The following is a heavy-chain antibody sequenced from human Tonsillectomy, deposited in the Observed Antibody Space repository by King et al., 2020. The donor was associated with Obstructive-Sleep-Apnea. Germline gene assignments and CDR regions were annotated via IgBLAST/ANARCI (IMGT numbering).Heavy chain of an antibody. CDR3: ATDGPRRGWGSNNRYYFDY. V-gene: IGHV3-23*04. CDR1: GFTFSIYA. Sequence: VQLVESGGGLVQPGGSLRLSCAASGFTFSIYAMSWVRQAPGKGLEWVSVISGIGGNTYYADSVKGRFTIPRDNSKNTLYLQMNSLRAEDTAVYYCATDGPRRGWGSNNRYYFDYWGQGTLVTVSS. J-gene: IGHJ4*02. D-gene: IGHD3-10*01. CDR2: ISGIGGNT.